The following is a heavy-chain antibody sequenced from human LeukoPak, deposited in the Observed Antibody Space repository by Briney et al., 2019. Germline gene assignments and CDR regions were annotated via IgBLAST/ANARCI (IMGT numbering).Heavy chain of an antibody. D-gene: IGHD3-10*01. CDR3: VRGRGSYGWFDP. Sequence: PGGSLRLSCAASEFTSSSYWMHWVRQVPGKGLVWVSRISGDGTARNYADSVKGRFTISRDDAKNTVDLQMNSLRGEDTAVYYCVRGRGSYGWFDPWGQGTLVTVSS. J-gene: IGHJ5*02. CDR1: EFTSSSYW. V-gene: IGHV3-74*01. CDR2: ISGDGTAR.